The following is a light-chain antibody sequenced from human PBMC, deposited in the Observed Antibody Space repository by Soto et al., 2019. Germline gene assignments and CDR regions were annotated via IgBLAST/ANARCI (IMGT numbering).Light chain of an antibody. Sequence: QSALTHPASVSGSPGQSITISCTGTSSDVGSYNLVSWYQQHPGKAPKLMIYGGSKRLSGVSNRFSGSKSGNTASLTISGLQAEDEADYYCCSYAGSSTFHVVFGGGTKLTVL. CDR2: GGS. CDR1: SSDVGSYNL. J-gene: IGLJ2*01. V-gene: IGLV2-23*03. CDR3: CSYAGSSTFHVV.